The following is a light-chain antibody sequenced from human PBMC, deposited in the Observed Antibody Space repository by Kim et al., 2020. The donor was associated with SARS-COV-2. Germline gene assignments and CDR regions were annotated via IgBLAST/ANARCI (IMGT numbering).Light chain of an antibody. V-gene: IGLV3-1*01. CDR2: QDT. CDR3: QTWVRSTGV. Sequence: SVSPGQTATITCAGDKLGDKYASWYQQKPGQSPVLVIYQDTKRPSGIPERFSGSNSGNTATLTISGTQAMDEADYYCQTWVRSTGVFGSGTKVTVL. CDR1: KLGDKY. J-gene: IGLJ1*01.